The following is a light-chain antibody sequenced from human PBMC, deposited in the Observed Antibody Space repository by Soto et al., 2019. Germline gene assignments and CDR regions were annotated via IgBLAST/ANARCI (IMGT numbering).Light chain of an antibody. V-gene: IGKV4-1*01. CDR1: QSVLYPSNNRNY. Sequence: DIVMTQSPDSLAVSLGERATINCKSSQSVLYPSNNRNYLAWYQQKPGQAPKLLIFWASTRESGVPDRFSGSGSGTDFTLTISGLQAEDVAVYYCQQYCSNPITFGPGTKLDIK. CDR3: QQYCSNPIT. CDR2: WAS. J-gene: IGKJ3*01.